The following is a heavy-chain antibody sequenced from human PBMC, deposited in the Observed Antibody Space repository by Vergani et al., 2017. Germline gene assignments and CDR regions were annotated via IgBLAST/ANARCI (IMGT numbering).Heavy chain of an antibody. J-gene: IGHJ4*02. D-gene: IGHD2-2*01. CDR2: ISWDGGST. V-gene: IGHV3-43D*04. CDR1: GFTFDDYA. Sequence: EVQLVESGGVVVQPGGSLRLSCAASGFTFDDYAMHWVRQAPGKGLEWVSLISWDGGSTYYADSVKGRFTISRDNSKNSLYLQMNSLRAEDTALYYCAKARGQPNYFDYWGQGTLVTVSS. CDR3: AKARGQPNYFDY.